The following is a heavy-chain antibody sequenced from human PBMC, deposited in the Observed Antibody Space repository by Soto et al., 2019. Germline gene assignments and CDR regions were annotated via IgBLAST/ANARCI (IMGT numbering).Heavy chain of an antibody. V-gene: IGHV3-9*01. CDR1: GCSIDDYA. D-gene: IGHD3-16*01. CDR2: VCWDSGKM. Sequence: SLSLSCVASGCSIDDYAMHWVRQPAGKGLEWVSGVCWDSGKMGYAYSVKVRFTITRANDKNSMYLQMNSMRVEDTALDDCAKEGGPSYSHYGMDVWGQGTTVTVSS. CDR3: AKEGGPSYSHYGMDV. J-gene: IGHJ6*02.